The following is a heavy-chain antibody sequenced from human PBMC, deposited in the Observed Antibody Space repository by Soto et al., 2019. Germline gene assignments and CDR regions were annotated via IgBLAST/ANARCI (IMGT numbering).Heavy chain of an antibody. Sequence: QVQMQESGPGLVKPSQTLYLTCSVSGGSIIDSGSFYWNWIRQHRGKGLEWIGYICYSGSTYYIRSLKSRANISRDTSNNQCSLKLTSVTAADTAIDYCARGELVASNWVDPWGHGNRVNVSS. D-gene: IGHD3-10*01. J-gene: IGHJ5*02. CDR2: ICYSGST. CDR1: GGSIIDSGSFY. CDR3: ARGELVASNWVDP. V-gene: IGHV4-31*03.